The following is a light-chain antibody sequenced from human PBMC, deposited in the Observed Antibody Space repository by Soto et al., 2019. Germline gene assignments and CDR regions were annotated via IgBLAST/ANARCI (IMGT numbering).Light chain of an antibody. J-gene: IGKJ1*01. CDR2: AAS. Sequence: DIELTQFPATQTDPLVERQTVSCRPSQSVSSNLAWYQQKPGQAPRLLIYAASSRATGIPVRFSGSGSGTDFTLSISRLEPEDFAVYYCQHYGSSSWTFGQGTKVDIK. V-gene: IGKV3-20*01. CDR1: QSVSSN. CDR3: QHYGSSSWT.